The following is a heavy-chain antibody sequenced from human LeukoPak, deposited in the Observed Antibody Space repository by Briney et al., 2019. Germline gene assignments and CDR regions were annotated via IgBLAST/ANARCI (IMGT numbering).Heavy chain of an antibody. Sequence: GASVKVSCKASGYTFTDYYMHWVRQAPGQGLEWMGRIIPILGIANYAQKFQGRVTITADKSTSTAYMELSSLRSEDTAVYYCARGGSCSGGSCYCDYWGQGTLVTVSS. D-gene: IGHD2-15*01. CDR1: GYTFTDYY. J-gene: IGHJ4*02. V-gene: IGHV1-69*04. CDR2: IIPILGIA. CDR3: ARGGSCSGGSCYCDY.